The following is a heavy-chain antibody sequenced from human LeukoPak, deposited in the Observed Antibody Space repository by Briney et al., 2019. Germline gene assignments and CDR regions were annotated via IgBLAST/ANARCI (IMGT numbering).Heavy chain of an antibody. J-gene: IGHJ4*02. V-gene: IGHV3-30*03. D-gene: IGHD3-22*01. CDR3: ARVISGYYCDH. CDR2: ISYDGSKK. Sequence: GSLRLSCAASGFPFSNYGMHWVRPAPGKGLEWAAFISYDGSKKYYADSVKGRFTISRDNSKNTLYLQMNSLRTEDTAVYYCARVISGYYCDHWGQGTLVTVSS. CDR1: GFPFSNYG.